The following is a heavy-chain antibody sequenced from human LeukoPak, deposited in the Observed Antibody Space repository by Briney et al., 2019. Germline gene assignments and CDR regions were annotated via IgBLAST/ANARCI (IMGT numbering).Heavy chain of an antibody. D-gene: IGHD3-10*01. CDR2: ISGSGSTT. J-gene: IGHJ3*02. V-gene: IGHV3-23*01. CDR1: GFTFNSYA. Sequence: PGGSLRLSCAASGFTFNSYAMSWVRQAPRKGLEWVSAISGSGSTTYYADSVKGRFAMSRDNSKSTLYLHMNRLRGEDTAVYYCAKGEGGSGSYINAFDIWGQGTMVTVSS. CDR3: AKGEGGSGSYINAFDI.